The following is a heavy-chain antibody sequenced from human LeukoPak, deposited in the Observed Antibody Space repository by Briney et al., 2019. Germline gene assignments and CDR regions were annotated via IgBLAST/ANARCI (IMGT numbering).Heavy chain of an antibody. V-gene: IGHV3-66*01. J-gene: IGHJ3*02. CDR1: GFTVSSNY. CDR2: IYSGGST. Sequence: GGSLRLSCAASGFTVSSNYMSWVRQAPGKGLEWVSVIYSGGSTYYADSVKGRFTISRDNSKNTLYLQMNSLRAEDTAVYHCARRFYDFRGAFDIWGQGTMVTVSS. CDR3: ARRFYDFRGAFDI. D-gene: IGHD2/OR15-2a*01.